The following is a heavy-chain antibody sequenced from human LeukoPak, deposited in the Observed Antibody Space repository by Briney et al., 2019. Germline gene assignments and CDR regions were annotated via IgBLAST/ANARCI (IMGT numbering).Heavy chain of an antibody. V-gene: IGHV3-21*01. CDR1: GFTFSSYS. CDR3: ARDESGGWYPGY. J-gene: IGHJ4*02. CDR2: ISSSSSYI. Sequence: GGSLRLSCAASGFTFSSYSMNWVRQAPGKGLEWVSSISSSSSYIYYADSVKGRFTISRDNAKNSLYLQMNSLRAEDTAVYYCARDESGGWYPGYWGQGTLVTASS. D-gene: IGHD6-19*01.